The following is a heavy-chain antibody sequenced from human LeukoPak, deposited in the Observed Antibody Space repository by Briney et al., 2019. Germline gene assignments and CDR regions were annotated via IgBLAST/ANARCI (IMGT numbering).Heavy chain of an antibody. Sequence: APVKVSCTASGYTFTGYYMHWVRQAPGQGLEWMGWINPNSGGTNYAQKFQGRVTMTEDTSTDTAYMELSSLRSEDTAVYYCATVRWELRPFDYWGQGTLVTVSS. CDR3: ATVRWELRPFDY. V-gene: IGHV1-2*02. CDR2: INPNSGGT. J-gene: IGHJ4*02. CDR1: GYTFTGYY. D-gene: IGHD1-26*01.